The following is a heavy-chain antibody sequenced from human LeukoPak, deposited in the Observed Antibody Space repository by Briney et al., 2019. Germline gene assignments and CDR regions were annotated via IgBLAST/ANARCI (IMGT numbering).Heavy chain of an antibody. D-gene: IGHD2-2*01. V-gene: IGHV1-69*01. Sequence: GASVKVSCKASGGTFSSYAISWVRQAPGQGLEWMGGIIPIFGTANYAQKFQGRVTFTADESTSTAYMELSSLRSEDTAVYYCARVGEVYQLLLGSFDYWGQGTLVTVSS. CDR2: IIPIFGTA. J-gene: IGHJ4*02. CDR1: GGTFSSYA. CDR3: ARVGEVYQLLLGSFDY.